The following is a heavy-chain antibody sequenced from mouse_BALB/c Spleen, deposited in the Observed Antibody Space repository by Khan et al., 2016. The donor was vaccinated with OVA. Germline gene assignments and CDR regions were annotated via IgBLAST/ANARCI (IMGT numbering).Heavy chain of an antibody. J-gene: IGHJ3*01. CDR1: GYTFTDYY. V-gene: IGHV1-77*01. CDR2: ISTGSGDT. CDR3: ARRNYFGYTFAY. Sequence: QVQLLQSGAELARPGASVKLSCKASGYTFTDYYINWVKQRTGQGLEWIGEISTGSGDTYYKEKFKGKDTLTADKSSPTAYMQLSSLTSEASAVYFCARRNYFGYTFAYWGQGTLVTVSA. D-gene: IGHD1-2*01.